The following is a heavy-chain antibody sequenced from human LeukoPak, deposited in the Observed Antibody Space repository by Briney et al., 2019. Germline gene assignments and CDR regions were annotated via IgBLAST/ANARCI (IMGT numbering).Heavy chain of an antibody. CDR1: GLTFSSYW. CDR3: ARGGTYNYDSSGYSYYFDY. V-gene: IGHV3-74*01. CDR2: INHDGSST. Sequence: GGSLRLSCAASGLTFSSYWMHWVRQAPGKGLVWVSRINHDGSSTTYADSVKGRFTISRDNAKNTLYLQMNSLRAEDTAVYYRARGGTYNYDSSGYSYYFDYWGQGTLVTVSS. D-gene: IGHD3-22*01. J-gene: IGHJ4*02.